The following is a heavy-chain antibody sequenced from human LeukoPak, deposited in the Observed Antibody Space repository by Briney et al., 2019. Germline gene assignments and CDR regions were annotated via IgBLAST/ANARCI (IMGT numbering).Heavy chain of an antibody. V-gene: IGHV3-21*06. CDR1: GFTFSSYT. Sequence: PGGSLRLSCAASGFTFSSYTMNWVRQAPGKGLEWVSFLSDTGGYIDYADLVKGRFTISVDNAKNLLYLQMNSLGAEDTAVYYCARSLRDAFDIGGQGTMVIISS. J-gene: IGHJ3*02. CDR3: ARSLRDAFDI. CDR2: LSDTGGYI.